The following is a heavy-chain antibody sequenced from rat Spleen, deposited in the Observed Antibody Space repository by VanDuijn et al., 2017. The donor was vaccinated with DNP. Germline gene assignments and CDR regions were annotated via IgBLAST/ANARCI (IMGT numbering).Heavy chain of an antibody. CDR1: GFSLTNHH. J-gene: IGHJ2*01. V-gene: IGHV2-43*01. Sequence: QVQLRESGPGLVQPSQTLSLACTVSGFSLTNHHVHWVRQPSGKGLEWMGIIGTGGTTEYNPILKSRLSISRDTSKSQVFLKMNSLQSEDTATYYCARDWDGYNIDYWGQGVMVTVSS. D-gene: IGHD4-1*01. CDR2: IGTGGTT. CDR3: ARDWDGYNIDY.